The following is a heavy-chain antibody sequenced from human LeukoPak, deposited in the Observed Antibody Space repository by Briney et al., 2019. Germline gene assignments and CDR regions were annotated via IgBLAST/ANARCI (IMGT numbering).Heavy chain of an antibody. CDR1: GGSISGYN. V-gene: IGHV4-59*08. D-gene: IGHD1-26*01. Sequence: SETLSLTCTVSGGSISGYNWSWFRKPPGKGLEWIGYIFYSGSTNYNPSLKSRVTMSVDTSKNQFSLKLSSVTAADTAVYYCARGGNAFDIWGQGTMVTVSS. CDR3: ARGGNAFDI. J-gene: IGHJ3*02. CDR2: IFYSGST.